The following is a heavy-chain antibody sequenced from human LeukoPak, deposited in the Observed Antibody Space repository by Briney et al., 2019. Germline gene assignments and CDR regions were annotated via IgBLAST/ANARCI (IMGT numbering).Heavy chain of an antibody. CDR1: GGSFSGYY. CDR3: ARIGLGITMVRGAD. V-gene: IGHV4-34*01. J-gene: IGHJ1*01. D-gene: IGHD3-10*01. CDR2: INHSGST. Sequence: SETLSLTCAVYGGSFSGYYWSWIRQPPGKGLEWIGEINHSGSTNYNPSLKSRVTISVDTSKNQFSLKLSSVTAADTAVYYCARIGLGITMVRGADWGQGTLVTVSS.